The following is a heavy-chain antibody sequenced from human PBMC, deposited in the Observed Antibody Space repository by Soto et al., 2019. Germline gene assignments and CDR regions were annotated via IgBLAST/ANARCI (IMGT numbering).Heavy chain of an antibody. D-gene: IGHD5-12*01. J-gene: IGHJ4*02. CDR3: AKEYGGYDSYFDY. Sequence: EVQLLESGGGLVQPGGSLRLSCAASGFTFSIYAMSWVRQAPGKGLEWVSAISGSGGSTYYADSVKGRFTISRDNSKNTLYQQMNSLRAEDTAVYYCAKEYGGYDSYFDYWGQGTLVTVSS. CDR1: GFTFSIYA. CDR2: ISGSGGST. V-gene: IGHV3-23*01.